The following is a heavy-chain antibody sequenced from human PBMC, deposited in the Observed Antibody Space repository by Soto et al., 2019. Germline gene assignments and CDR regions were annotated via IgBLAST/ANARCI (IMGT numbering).Heavy chain of an antibody. D-gene: IGHD6-13*01. CDR3: ARDGRSSSYDY. V-gene: IGHV1-69*18. J-gene: IGHJ4*02. Sequence: QVPLVQSGAEVKKPGSSVKVSCKSSGGTFSSYGINWVRQAPGQGPEWMGMIIPNFGTPKYAQKFQGRVTITADESTSTSYMELSSVRSEDTAMYYCARDGRSSSYDYWGQGTLVTVSS. CDR1: GGTFSSYG. CDR2: IIPNFGTP.